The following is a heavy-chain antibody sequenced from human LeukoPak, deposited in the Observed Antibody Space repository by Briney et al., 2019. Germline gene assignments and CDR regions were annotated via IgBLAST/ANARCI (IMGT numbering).Heavy chain of an antibody. D-gene: IGHD1-26*01. CDR2: ISSSSSYI. Sequence: GGSLRLSCAASGFTFSSYSMNWVRQAPGKGLEWVSSISSSSSYIYYSDSVKGRFTISRDNAKNSLYLQMNSLRAEDTAVYYCARDLVGATLDYWGQGTLVTVSS. J-gene: IGHJ4*02. CDR3: ARDLVGATLDY. V-gene: IGHV3-21*01. CDR1: GFTFSSYS.